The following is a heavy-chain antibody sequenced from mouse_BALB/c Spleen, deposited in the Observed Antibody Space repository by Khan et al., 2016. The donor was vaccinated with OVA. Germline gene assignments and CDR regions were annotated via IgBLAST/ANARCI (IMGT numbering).Heavy chain of an antibody. CDR1: GYTFTEYW. D-gene: IGHD2-1*01. CDR2: IYPGNSDT. J-gene: IGHJ2*01. CDR3: TGKGLGNYECWDY. Sequence: VQLQQSGTVLARPGASVKMSCKGSGYTFTEYWMHWVKQRPGQGLEWIGVIYPGNSDTNYNQKFKGKANLTAATSTSTAYMELNSLTNEDSAVYYYTGKGLGNYECWDYWGQGTTLTVSS. V-gene: IGHV1-5*01.